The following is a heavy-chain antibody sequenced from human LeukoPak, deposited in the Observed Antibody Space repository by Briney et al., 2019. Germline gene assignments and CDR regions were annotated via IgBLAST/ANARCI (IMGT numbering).Heavy chain of an antibody. Sequence: GESLKISCTGSGYNFNIYWIAWVRQMPGKGLEWMGVIYPDDSDTRYSPSFQGQVTISADRSVRTVYLQWSSLKASDTAMYYCARQVARTYSSDYWGQGTLSPSRQ. CDR1: GYNFNIYW. D-gene: IGHD5-12*01. CDR2: IYPDDSDT. CDR3: ARQVARTYSSDY. J-gene: IGHJ4*02. V-gene: IGHV5-51*01.